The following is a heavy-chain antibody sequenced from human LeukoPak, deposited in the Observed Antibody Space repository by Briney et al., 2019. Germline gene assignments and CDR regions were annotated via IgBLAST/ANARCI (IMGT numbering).Heavy chain of an antibody. J-gene: IGHJ3*02. D-gene: IGHD1-26*01. CDR1: GGSISSYY. V-gene: IGHV4-59*01. Sequence: PSETLSLTCTVSGGSISSYYWSWIRQPPGKGLEWIGYIYYSGSTNYNPSLKSRVTISVDTSKNQFSLKLSSVTAADTAVYYCARDLTVGATAWSDAFDIWGQGTMVTVSS. CDR2: IYYSGST. CDR3: ARDLTVGATAWSDAFDI.